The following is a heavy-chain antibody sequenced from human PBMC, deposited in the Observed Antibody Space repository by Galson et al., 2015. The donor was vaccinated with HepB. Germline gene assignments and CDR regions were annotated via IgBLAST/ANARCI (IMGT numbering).Heavy chain of an antibody. J-gene: IGHJ4*02. Sequence: SLRLSCAASGFTFSSYDMRWVRQAPGKGLEWVSVIYSGGSTYYADPVKGRFTISRDNSKDTLYLQMNSLRAEDTAVYYCARDLGLDYWGQGTLVTVSS. V-gene: IGHV3-66*01. CDR3: ARDLGLDY. CDR2: IYSGGST. CDR1: GFTFSSYD.